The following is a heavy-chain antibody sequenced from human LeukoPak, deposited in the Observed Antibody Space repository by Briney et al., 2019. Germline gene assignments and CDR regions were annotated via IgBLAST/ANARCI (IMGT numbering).Heavy chain of an antibody. D-gene: IGHD6-6*01. V-gene: IGHV3-53*01. J-gene: IGHJ4*02. Sequence: GGSLRLSCAASGFTVSSNTMSWVRQAPGKGLEWVSVIDSGGNTYYADSVKGRFTISRDDAKNSLYLQMNSLRAEDTAVYYCARTTSSSVLWGQGTLVTVSS. CDR1: GFTVSSNT. CDR2: IDSGGNT. CDR3: ARTTSSSVL.